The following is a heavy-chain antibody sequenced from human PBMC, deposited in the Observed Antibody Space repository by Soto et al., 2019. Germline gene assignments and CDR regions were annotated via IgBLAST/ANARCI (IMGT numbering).Heavy chain of an antibody. D-gene: IGHD1-26*01. Sequence: EVQLVESGGGLVQPGRSLRLSCAASGFIFDDFAIHWVRQAPGKGLEWVSGISWNSGSIGYADSVKGRFNISRDNAKSSLYLQMNSLRAEDTALYYCAKDWGGVGAFFECWGQGTLVTVSS. CDR2: ISWNSGSI. J-gene: IGHJ4*02. CDR1: GFIFDDFA. V-gene: IGHV3-9*01. CDR3: AKDWGGVGAFFEC.